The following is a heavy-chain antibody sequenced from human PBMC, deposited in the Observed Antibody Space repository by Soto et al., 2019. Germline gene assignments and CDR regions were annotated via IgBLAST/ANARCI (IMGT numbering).Heavy chain of an antibody. CDR3: ARPLGKGYNWKLAY. CDR2: IHFSGST. D-gene: IGHD1-1*01. Sequence: PSETLSLTCAVSGDSIGNSAYYWTWIRHLSGKGQEWIGHIHFSGSTYYNPSLRSRSSISVNTSKNQFSLRVTSVTAEDTATYYCARPLGKGYNWKLAYWGQGTLVTVSS. V-gene: IGHV4-31*11. J-gene: IGHJ4*02. CDR1: GDSIGNSAYY.